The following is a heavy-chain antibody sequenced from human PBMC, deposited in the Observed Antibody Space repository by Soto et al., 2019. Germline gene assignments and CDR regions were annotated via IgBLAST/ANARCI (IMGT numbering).Heavy chain of an antibody. J-gene: IGHJ4*02. D-gene: IGHD3-22*01. CDR2: ISYDGSNK. CDR3: AKESLDSSGYFDY. Sequence: QVQLVESGGGWVQPGRSQRLSCAAPGFTFSSYGMHWVRQAPGRGLEGVAVISYDGSNKYYPDSVKGGFTISRDNSKNTLYLQMNSLRAEDTAVYYCAKESLDSSGYFDYWGQGTLVTVSS. V-gene: IGHV3-30*18. CDR1: GFTFSSYG.